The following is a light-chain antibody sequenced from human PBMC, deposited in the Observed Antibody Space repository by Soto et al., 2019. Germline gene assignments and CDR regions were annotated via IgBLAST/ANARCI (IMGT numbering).Light chain of an antibody. CDR1: QSVSSSY. Sequence: EIVLTQSPGTLSLSPGERATLSCRASQSVSSSYLAWYQQKPGQAPRLLIYGASSRASGIPDRFSSSGSGTDFTLTISRLEPEDFALYYCQQYGSSPQTFGQGTKVEVK. CDR3: QQYGSSPQT. J-gene: IGKJ1*01. V-gene: IGKV3-20*01. CDR2: GAS.